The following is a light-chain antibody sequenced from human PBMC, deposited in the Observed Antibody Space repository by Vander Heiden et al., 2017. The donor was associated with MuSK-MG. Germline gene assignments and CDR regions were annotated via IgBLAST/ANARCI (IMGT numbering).Light chain of an antibody. V-gene: IGKV1-6*01. Sequence: AIQMTQSPSSLSASVGDRVTITCRASQDIINDLGWYQQKPGKAPKLLIYAASSLQSGVPSRFSGSGSGTDFTLSIISLQPEDFATYYCRQDDNYPWTFGQGTKVEIK. CDR3: RQDDNYPWT. CDR2: AAS. J-gene: IGKJ1*01. CDR1: QDIIND.